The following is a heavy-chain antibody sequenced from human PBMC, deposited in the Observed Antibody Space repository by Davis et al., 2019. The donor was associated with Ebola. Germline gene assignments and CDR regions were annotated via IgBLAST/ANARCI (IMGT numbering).Heavy chain of an antibody. D-gene: IGHD5-24*01. Sequence: AASVKVSCKASGGTFSSYAISWVRQAPGQGLEWMGRIIPILGIANYAQKFQGTVTITADKSTSTAYMELSSLRSEDTAVYYCARAVEMATIFDYWGQGTLVTVSS. J-gene: IGHJ4*02. CDR3: ARAVEMATIFDY. V-gene: IGHV1-69*04. CDR1: GGTFSSYA. CDR2: IIPILGIA.